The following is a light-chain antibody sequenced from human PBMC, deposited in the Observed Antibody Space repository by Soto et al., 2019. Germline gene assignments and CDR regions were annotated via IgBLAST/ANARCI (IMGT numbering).Light chain of an antibody. CDR1: QSVGSN. CDR3: QQYNNWPPDRT. CDR2: GAS. Sequence: EIVMTQSPATLSVSQGQRATLSCRASQSVGSNLAWYQQKPGQAPRLLIYGASTRATGIPARFSGSGSGTEFTLTISSLQSEDFAIYFCQQYNNWPPDRTFGQGTNIEIK. J-gene: IGKJ1*01. V-gene: IGKV3-15*01.